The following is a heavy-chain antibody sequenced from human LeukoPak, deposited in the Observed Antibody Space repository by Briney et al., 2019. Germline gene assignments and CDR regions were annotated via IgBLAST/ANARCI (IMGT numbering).Heavy chain of an antibody. D-gene: IGHD2-2*01. Sequence: GGSLRLSCAASGCTFSSYAMHWVRQAPGKGLEWVAVISYDGSNKYYADSVKGRFTISRDNSKNTLYLQMNSLRAEDTAVYYCARDPTQYLIDYWGQGTLVTVSS. CDR3: ARDPTQYLIDY. CDR1: GCTFSSYA. V-gene: IGHV3-30-3*01. J-gene: IGHJ4*02. CDR2: ISYDGSNK.